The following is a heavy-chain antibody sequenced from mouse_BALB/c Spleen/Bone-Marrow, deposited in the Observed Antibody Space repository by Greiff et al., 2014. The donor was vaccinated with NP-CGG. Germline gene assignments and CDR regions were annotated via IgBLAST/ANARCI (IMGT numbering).Heavy chain of an antibody. D-gene: IGHD1-1*01. CDR3: TRPSFYYGSSYWYFDV. V-gene: IGHV14-3*02. J-gene: IGHJ1*01. CDR1: GFNIKDTY. Sequence: VQLKESGSELVKPGASVKLSCAASGFNIKDTYMHWVKQRPEQGLEWIGRIDPANGDTKYDPKFQGKATITADTSSNTAYLQLSSLTSEDTAVYYCTRPSFYYGSSYWYFDVWGAGTTDTVSS. CDR2: IDPANGDT.